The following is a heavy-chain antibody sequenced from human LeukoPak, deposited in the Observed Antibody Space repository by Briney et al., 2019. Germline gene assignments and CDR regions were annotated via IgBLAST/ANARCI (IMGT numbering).Heavy chain of an antibody. CDR1: GFTFSDYY. CDR3: ASEVIAAAGLEGNY. J-gene: IGHJ4*02. Sequence: GGSLRLSCAASGFTFSDYYMTWIRQAPGKGLEWVSYISSSGSIIYYADSVKGRFIISRDNAKNSLYLQMNSLRAEDTALYYCASEVIAAAGLEGNYWGQGTLVTVSS. V-gene: IGHV3-11*01. D-gene: IGHD6-13*01. CDR2: ISSSGSII.